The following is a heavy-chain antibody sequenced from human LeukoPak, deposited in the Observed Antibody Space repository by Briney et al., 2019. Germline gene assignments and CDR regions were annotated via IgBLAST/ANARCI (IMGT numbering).Heavy chain of an antibody. CDR2: INHDGSVK. Sequence: GGSLRLSCAASGFTFSRYWMSWVRQAPGKGQEWVANINHDGSVKYYVDSVKGRFTISRDNAKNSLYLQMNSLRAEDTAVYFCARDDSYSSDYWGQGTLVTVSS. D-gene: IGHD6-13*01. CDR3: ARDDSYSSDY. J-gene: IGHJ4*02. CDR1: GFTFSRYW. V-gene: IGHV3-7*05.